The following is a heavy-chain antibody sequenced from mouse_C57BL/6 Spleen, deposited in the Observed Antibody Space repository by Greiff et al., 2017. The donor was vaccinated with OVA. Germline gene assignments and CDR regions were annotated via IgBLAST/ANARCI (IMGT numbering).Heavy chain of an antibody. CDR3: ARSEYYGSSPWYY. CDR2: IYPGSGST. J-gene: IGHJ2*01. D-gene: IGHD1-1*01. CDR1: GYTFTSYW. Sequence: VQLQQPGAELVKPGASVKMSCKASGYTFTSYWITWVKQRPGQGLEWIGDIYPGSGSTNYNEKFKSKATLTVDTPSSTAYMQLSSLTSEDSAVYYCARSEYYGSSPWYYWGQGTTLTVSS. V-gene: IGHV1-55*01.